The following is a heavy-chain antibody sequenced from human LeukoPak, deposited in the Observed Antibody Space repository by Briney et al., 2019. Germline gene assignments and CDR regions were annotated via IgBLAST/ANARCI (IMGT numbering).Heavy chain of an antibody. CDR2: IYHSGST. D-gene: IGHD1-26*01. V-gene: IGHV4-38-2*02. J-gene: IGHJ3*02. CDR1: GYSISSGYY. Sequence: SETLSLTCTVSGYSISSGYYWGWIRQPPGKGLEWIGSIYHSGSTYYNPSLKSRVTISVDTSKNQFSLKLSSVTAADTAVYYCAIAIVGATWGAFDIWGQGTMVTVSS. CDR3: AIAIVGATWGAFDI.